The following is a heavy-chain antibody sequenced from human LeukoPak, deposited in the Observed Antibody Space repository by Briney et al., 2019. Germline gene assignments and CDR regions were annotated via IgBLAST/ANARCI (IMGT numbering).Heavy chain of an antibody. V-gene: IGHV1-46*01. CDR3: ARAGFGLAPLRGTPFDY. CDR2: VNPSGGST. CDR1: GYTFTGYY. Sequence: GASVKVSCKASGYTFTGYYMHWVRQAPGQGLEWMGIVNPSGGSTSYAQKFQGRVTMTRDMSTSTVYMELSSLRSEDTAVYYCARAGFGLAPLRGTPFDYWGLGTLVTVSS. D-gene: IGHD3-10*01. J-gene: IGHJ4*02.